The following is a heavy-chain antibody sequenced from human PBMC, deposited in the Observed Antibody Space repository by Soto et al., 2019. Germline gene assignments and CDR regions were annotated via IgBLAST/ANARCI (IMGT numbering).Heavy chain of an antibody. CDR1: GGSVSSGSYY. J-gene: IGHJ4*02. CDR3: ARGQAFWTGYYRMPYYFDY. CDR2: LYYSGST. D-gene: IGHD3-3*01. V-gene: IGHV4-61*01. Sequence: ETLSLTCTVSGGSVSSGSYYWSWIRQPPGKGLEYIGYLYYSGSTNYNPSLKSRVTISVDTPKNQFSLKLTSVTAADTAIYYCARGQAFWTGYYRMPYYFDYWGQGTLVTVSS.